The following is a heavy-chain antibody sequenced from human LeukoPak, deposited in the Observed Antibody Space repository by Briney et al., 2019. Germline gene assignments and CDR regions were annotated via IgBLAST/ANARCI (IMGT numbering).Heavy chain of an antibody. CDR3: ARDYVVGYYGSGSYYKDTHYFDY. CDR2: IFHSGST. Sequence: SETLSLTCSVSGYSISSGFYWGWIRQPPGKGLEWIGSIFHSGSTYYNPSLKSRVTISVDTSKNQFSLKLSSVTAADTAVYYCARDYVVGYYGSGSYYKDTHYFDYWGQGTLVTVSS. V-gene: IGHV4-38-2*02. CDR1: GYSISSGFY. J-gene: IGHJ4*02. D-gene: IGHD3-10*01.